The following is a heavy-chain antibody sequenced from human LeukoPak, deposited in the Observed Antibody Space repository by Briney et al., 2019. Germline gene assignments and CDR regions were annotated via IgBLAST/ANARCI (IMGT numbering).Heavy chain of an antibody. D-gene: IGHD4-17*01. CDR2: IYYSGST. J-gene: IGHJ4*02. CDR3: ARMTTVTKGQYDY. V-gene: IGHV4-39*07. Sequence: PSETLSLTCTVSGGSISSSSYYWGWIRQPPGKGLEWIGSIYYSGSTYYNPSLKSRVTISVDTSKNQFSLKLSSVTAADTAVYYCARMTTVTKGQYDYWGQGTLVTVSS. CDR1: GGSISSSSYY.